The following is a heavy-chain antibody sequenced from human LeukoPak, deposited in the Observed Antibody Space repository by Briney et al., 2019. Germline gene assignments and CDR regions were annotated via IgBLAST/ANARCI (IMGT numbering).Heavy chain of an antibody. D-gene: IGHD6-13*01. CDR2: ISWNSGSI. V-gene: IGHV3-9*03. J-gene: IGHJ4*02. CDR1: GFTFDDYA. Sequence: GGSLRLSCAASGFTFDDYAMHWVRQAPGKGLEWVSGISWNSGSIGYADSVKGRFTISGDNAKNSLYLQMRSLRAADMAVEYCAKDCRRYSCSQGTYCFDYWGQGTLVTVSS. CDR3: AKDCRRYSCSQGTYCFDY.